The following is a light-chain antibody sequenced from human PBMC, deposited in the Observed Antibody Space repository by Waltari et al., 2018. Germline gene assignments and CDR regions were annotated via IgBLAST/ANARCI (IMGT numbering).Light chain of an antibody. J-gene: IGKJ1*01. V-gene: IGKV1-39*01. CDR1: QSISNY. CDR3: QQSYSPVWT. Sequence: DIQMTQSPSSLSASVGDRVNITCRASQSISNYFSWYQQKPGRAPKLLIYDAFSLQSGVPARFSGSGSGTDFSLTISSLQPEDFATYYCQQSYSPVWTFGQGTKVEIK. CDR2: DAF.